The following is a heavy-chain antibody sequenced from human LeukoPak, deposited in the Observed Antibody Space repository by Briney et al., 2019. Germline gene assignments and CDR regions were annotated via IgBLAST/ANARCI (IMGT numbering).Heavy chain of an antibody. CDR2: INHSGST. V-gene: IGHV4-34*01. CDR1: GGSFSGYY. CDR3: ARRRTGWGSGSYVIWFDP. Sequence: PSETLSLTCAVYGGSFSGYYWSWIRQPPGKGLEWIGEINHSGSTNYNPPLKSRVTISVDTSKNQFSLKLSSVTAADTAVYYCARRRTGWGSGSYVIWFDPWGQGTLVTVSS. D-gene: IGHD3-10*01. J-gene: IGHJ5*02.